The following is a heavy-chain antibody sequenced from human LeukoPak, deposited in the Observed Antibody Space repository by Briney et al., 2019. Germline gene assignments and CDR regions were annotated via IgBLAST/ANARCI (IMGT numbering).Heavy chain of an antibody. D-gene: IGHD3-22*01. V-gene: IGHV3-23*01. CDR2: ISGSGGST. CDR3: ATNPPYYYDSSGWPFDY. Sequence: GGSLRLSCAASGFTFTSYAMSWVRQAPGKGLEWVSTISGSGGSTYYADSVKGRFTISRDNSKNTLYLQMNSLRAEDTAVYYCATNPPYYYDSSGWPFDYWGQGTLVTVSS. CDR1: GFTFTSYA. J-gene: IGHJ4*02.